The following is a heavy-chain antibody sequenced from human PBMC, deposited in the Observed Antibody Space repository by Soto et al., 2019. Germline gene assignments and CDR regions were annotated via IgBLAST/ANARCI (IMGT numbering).Heavy chain of an antibody. V-gene: IGHV1-69*13. Sequence: SVKVSCKASGGTFSSYAIIWVRQAPGQGLEWMGGIIPIFGTANYAQKFQGRVTITADESTSTAYMELSSLRSEDTAVYYCARDRGDVVSGVYYYYGMDVWGQGTTVTVSS. CDR2: IIPIFGTA. J-gene: IGHJ6*02. D-gene: IGHD3-10*01. CDR1: GGTFSSYA. CDR3: ARDRGDVVSGVYYYYGMDV.